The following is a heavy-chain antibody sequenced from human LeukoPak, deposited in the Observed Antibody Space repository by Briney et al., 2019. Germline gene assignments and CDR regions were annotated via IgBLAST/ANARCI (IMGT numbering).Heavy chain of an antibody. J-gene: IGHJ3*02. CDR2: IIPIFGTA. D-gene: IGHD5-12*01. CDR3: ARGSYSGYDLRLDAFDI. CDR1: GGTFSSYA. Sequence: GASVKVSCKASGGTFSSYAISWVRQAPGQGLEWMGGIIPIFGTANYAQKFQGRVTITADKSTSIAYMELSSLRSEDTAVYYCARGSYSGYDLRLDAFDIWGQGTMVTVTS. V-gene: IGHV1-69*06.